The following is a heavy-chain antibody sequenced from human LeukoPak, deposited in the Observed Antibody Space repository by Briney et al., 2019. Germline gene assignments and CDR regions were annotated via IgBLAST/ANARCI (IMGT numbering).Heavy chain of an antibody. CDR2: TYYTGST. V-gene: IGHV4-59*01. J-gene: IGHJ4*02. D-gene: IGHD5-12*01. CDR3: ASGHQRSGYTYFDY. CDR1: GGSISSYY. Sequence: SETLSLTCTVSGGSISSYYWIWIRQPPGKGLEWIGYTYYTGSTDYNASLKSRVTISIDTSKNQFSLKLTSVNAADTAVYYCASGHQRSGYTYFDYWGQGTLVTVSS.